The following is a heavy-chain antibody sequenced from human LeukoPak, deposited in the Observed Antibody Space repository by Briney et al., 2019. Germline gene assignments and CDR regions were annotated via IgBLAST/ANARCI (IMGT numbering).Heavy chain of an antibody. D-gene: IGHD3-9*01. V-gene: IGHV4-38-2*02. CDR1: Y. CDR2: IYQSGST. CDR3: ARDLLGYDILTGSMGRYNWFDP. J-gene: IGHJ5*02. Sequence: SETLSLTCTVSYWGWIRQPPGKGREWLGRIYQSGSTYYNPSLKSRVTISVDTSKNQFSLKLSFVTAADTAVYYCARDLLGYDILTGSMGRYNWFDPWGQGTLVTVSS.